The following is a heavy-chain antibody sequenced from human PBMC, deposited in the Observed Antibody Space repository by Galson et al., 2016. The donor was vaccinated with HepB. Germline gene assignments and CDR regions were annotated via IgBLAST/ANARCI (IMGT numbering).Heavy chain of an antibody. CDR3: TKVIYDILTGYRSFSDY. Sequence: SLRLSCAASGFTFSDYAMSWFRQAPGKGLEWVGFIRSTAYGGTTEYAASVKGRFTMSGNDSKSIAYLHINSLKTDDTAVYYCTKVIYDILTGYRSFSDYWGQGTLVTVSS. CDR1: GFTFSDYA. CDR2: IRSTAYGGTT. V-gene: IGHV3-49*03. D-gene: IGHD3-9*01. J-gene: IGHJ4*02.